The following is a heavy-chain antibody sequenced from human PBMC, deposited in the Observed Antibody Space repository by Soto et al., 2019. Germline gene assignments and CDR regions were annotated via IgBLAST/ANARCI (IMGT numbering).Heavy chain of an antibody. V-gene: IGHV4-4*07. CDR2: IHSSGNL. J-gene: IGHJ4*02. D-gene: IGHD3-10*01. Sequence: PSETLSLPCSVSGASVSSYYWSWFRQPVGKGLEWIGRIHSSGNLNYNPSLESRVTMSLDTSKNQFSLRLSSLTAADTALYLCARDVGKNYWGQGTRVTVSS. CDR3: ARDVGKNY. CDR1: GASVSSYY.